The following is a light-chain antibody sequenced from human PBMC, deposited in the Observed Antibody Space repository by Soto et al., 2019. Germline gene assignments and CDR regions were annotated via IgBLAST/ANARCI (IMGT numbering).Light chain of an antibody. CDR2: GAS. V-gene: IGKV3D-15*01. CDR1: QSVAGSNY. J-gene: IGKJ1*01. CDR3: QQYNNWPRGT. Sequence: EIVLTQSPGTLSLSPGERATLSCRASQSVAGSNYLAWYRLKPGQAPRLLIYGASNRATGIPDRFSGSGSGTEFTLTISSLQSEDFAVYYCQQYNNWPRGTFGQGTKVDIK.